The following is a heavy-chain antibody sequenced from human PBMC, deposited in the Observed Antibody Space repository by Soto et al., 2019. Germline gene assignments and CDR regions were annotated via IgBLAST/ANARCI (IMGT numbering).Heavy chain of an antibody. CDR3: ARVFSDSSSFFDP. V-gene: IGHV4-31*03. CDR2: IYYSGRT. Sequence: QVQLQESGPGLVKPSQTLSLTCTVSGGSISSGGYYWSWIRQHPGKGLEWIGNIYYSGRTYYNPSLKSRVTXSXDXXKNQFSLKVSSVTGADTAVYYCARVFSDSSSFFDPWGQGTLVTVSS. CDR1: GGSISSGGYY. D-gene: IGHD6-13*01. J-gene: IGHJ5*02.